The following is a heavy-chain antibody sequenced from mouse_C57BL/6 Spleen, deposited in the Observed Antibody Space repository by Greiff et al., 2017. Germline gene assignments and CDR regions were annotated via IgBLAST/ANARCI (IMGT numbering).Heavy chain of an antibody. D-gene: IGHD1-1*01. V-gene: IGHV1-15*01. CDR1: GYTFTDYE. CDR3: TRFTTVVDDAMDY. Sequence: VPLQQSGAELVRPGASVTLSCKASGYTFTDYEMHWVKQTPVHGLEWIGAIDPETGGTAYNQKFKGKAILTADKSSSTAYMELRSLTSEDSAVYYCTRFTTVVDDAMDYWGQGTSVTVSS. CDR2: IDPETGGT. J-gene: IGHJ4*01.